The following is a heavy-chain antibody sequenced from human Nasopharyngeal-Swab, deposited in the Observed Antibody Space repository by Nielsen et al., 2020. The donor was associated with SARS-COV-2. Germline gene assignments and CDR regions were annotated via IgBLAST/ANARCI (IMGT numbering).Heavy chain of an antibody. D-gene: IGHD6-13*01. J-gene: IGHJ3*02. Sequence: VRQAPGKGLEWVSGISWNSGSIGYADSVKGRFTISRDNAKNSLYLQMNSLRAEDTALYYCAKDRAAAGTGGAFDIWGQGTMVTVSS. CDR3: AKDRAAAGTGGAFDI. V-gene: IGHV3-9*01. CDR2: ISWNSGSI.